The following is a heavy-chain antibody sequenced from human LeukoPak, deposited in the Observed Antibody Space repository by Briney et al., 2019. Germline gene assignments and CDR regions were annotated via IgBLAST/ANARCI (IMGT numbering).Heavy chain of an antibody. CDR2: IYHSGST. CDR1: GYSSSSGCY. J-gene: IGHJ4*02. D-gene: IGHD3-22*01. CDR3: ARLPQVTYDKGDYSDY. Sequence: PSETLFLTCAVSGYSSSSGCYWGWIRQPPGKGLEWIGSIYHSGSTYYDPSLKSRVTISVDTSKNQFSLKLSSVTAADTAVYYCARLPQVTYDKGDYSDYWGQGTLVTVSS. V-gene: IGHV4-38-2*01.